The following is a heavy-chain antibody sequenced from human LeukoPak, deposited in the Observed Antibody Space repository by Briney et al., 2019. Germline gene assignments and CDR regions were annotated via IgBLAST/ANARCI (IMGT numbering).Heavy chain of an antibody. D-gene: IGHD2-15*01. CDR2: IYTSGST. CDR3: AREGYCSGGSCYYMDV. Sequence: SETPSLTCTVSGGSISSYYWSWIRQPAGKGLEWIGRIYTSGSTNYNPSLKSRVTMSVDTSKNQFSLKLSSVTAADTAVYYCAREGYCSGGSCYYMDVWGKGTTVTVSS. V-gene: IGHV4-4*07. CDR1: GGSISSYY. J-gene: IGHJ6*03.